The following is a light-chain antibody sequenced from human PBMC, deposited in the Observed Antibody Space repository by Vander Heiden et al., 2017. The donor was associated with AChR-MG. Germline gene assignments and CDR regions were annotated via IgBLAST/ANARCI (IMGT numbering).Light chain of an antibody. J-gene: IGKJ4*01. Sequence: EIVLTQSPGTVSLSPGERATLSCRASQSVRSSYLAWYQQKPGQAPRLLIYGATSRATGIPDRFSGSGSGTDFTLTISRLEPEDFAVYYCQQYASSPVTFGGGTRVEVK. CDR3: QQYASSPVT. CDR1: QSVRSSY. V-gene: IGKV3-20*01. CDR2: GAT.